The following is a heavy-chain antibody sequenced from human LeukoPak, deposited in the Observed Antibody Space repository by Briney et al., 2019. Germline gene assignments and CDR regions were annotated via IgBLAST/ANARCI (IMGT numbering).Heavy chain of an antibody. CDR1: GGSISSSSYY. D-gene: IGHD1-26*01. Sequence: SETLSLTCTVSGGSISSSSYYWGWIRQPPGKGLEWIGSIYYSGSTYYNPSLKSRVTISVDTSKNQFSLKLSSLTAADTAVYYCARDQSSWFDPWGQGTLVTVSS. V-gene: IGHV4-39*07. CDR3: ARDQSSWFDP. CDR2: IYYSGST. J-gene: IGHJ5*02.